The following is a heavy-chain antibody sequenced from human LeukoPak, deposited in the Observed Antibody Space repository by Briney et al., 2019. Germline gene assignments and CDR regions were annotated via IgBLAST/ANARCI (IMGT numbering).Heavy chain of an antibody. CDR2: ITTSTGKP. Sequence: ASVKVSCKASGYTCTVYSINWLRQAPGQGLEWMGWITTSTGKPTYAQGFTGRLVFSLDTSDSTTYLHINSLKAEDTAVYYCARDASMINFDYWGQGSLVTVSS. V-gene: IGHV7-4-1*02. D-gene: IGHD3-16*01. J-gene: IGHJ4*02. CDR3: ARDASMINFDY. CDR1: GYTCTVYS.